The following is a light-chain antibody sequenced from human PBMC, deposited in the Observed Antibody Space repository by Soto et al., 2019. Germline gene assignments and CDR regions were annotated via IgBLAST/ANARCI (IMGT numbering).Light chain of an antibody. CDR2: GAS. V-gene: IGKV3-20*01. CDR1: QSVSSN. Sequence: EIVMTQSPATPSVSPGERATLSCRASQSVSSNLGWYQQKPGQAPSLLIYGASSRATGIPDRFSGSGSGTDFTLTISRLEPEDFAVYYCQQYGSSPLWTFGQGTKVDI. CDR3: QQYGSSPLWT. J-gene: IGKJ1*01.